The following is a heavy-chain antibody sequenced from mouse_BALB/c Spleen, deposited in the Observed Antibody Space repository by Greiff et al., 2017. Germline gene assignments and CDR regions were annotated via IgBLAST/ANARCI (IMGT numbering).Heavy chain of an antibody. V-gene: IGHV2-9*02. D-gene: IGHD2-1*01. Sequence: VKLQESGPGLVAPSQSLSITCTVSGFSLTSYGVHWVRQPPGKGLEWLGVIWAGGGTNYNSALMSRLSISKDNSKSQVFLKMNSLQTDDTAMYYCAREQKKWGNSFAYWGQGTLVTVSA. CDR2: IWAGGGT. J-gene: IGHJ3*01. CDR3: AREQKKWGNSFAY. CDR1: GFSLTSYG.